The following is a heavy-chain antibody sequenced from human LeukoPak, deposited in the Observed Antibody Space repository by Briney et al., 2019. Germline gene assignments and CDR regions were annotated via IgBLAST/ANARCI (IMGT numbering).Heavy chain of an antibody. J-gene: IGHJ3*02. CDR2: VNPNSGHT. D-gene: IGHD6-13*01. V-gene: IGHV1-8*01. CDR3: ARGKAAAGTAAFDI. Sequence: GASVKVSCKASGYTFTSYDINWVRQATGQGLEWMGWVNPNSGHTGFAQKFQGRVTLTRDTSINTAYMEVSRLTSDDTAVYYCARGKAAAGTAAFDIWGQGTMVTVSS. CDR1: GYTFTSYD.